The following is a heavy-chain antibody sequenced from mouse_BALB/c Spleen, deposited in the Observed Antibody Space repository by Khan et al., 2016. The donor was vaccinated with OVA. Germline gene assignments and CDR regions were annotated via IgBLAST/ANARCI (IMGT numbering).Heavy chain of an antibody. CDR2: ISSTGGT. CDR3: ARSLYYGYGYALDC. Sequence: EVQLQESGPGLVKPSQSLSLTCTVTGYSITSDYAWNWIRQFPGNKLEWMGYISSTGGTSYNPSLKSRISITRDTSKNQSFLQLKSVTAEDTATYYCARSLYYGYGYALDCWGRGTLVTVSA. D-gene: IGHD2-2*01. V-gene: IGHV3-2*02. J-gene: IGHJ4*01. CDR1: GYSITSDYA.